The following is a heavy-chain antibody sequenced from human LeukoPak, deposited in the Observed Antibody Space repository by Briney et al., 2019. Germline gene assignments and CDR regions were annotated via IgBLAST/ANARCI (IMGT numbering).Heavy chain of an antibody. Sequence: SETLSLTCAVYGGSFSGYYWSWIRQPPGKGLEWIGEINHSGSTNYNPSLKSRVTISVDTSKNQFSLKLSSVTAADTAVYYCARGVPTVDARPTVWFDPWGQGTLVTVSS. J-gene: IGHJ5*02. D-gene: IGHD2-15*01. CDR1: GGSFSGYY. CDR3: ARGVPTVDARPTVWFDP. V-gene: IGHV4-34*01. CDR2: INHSGST.